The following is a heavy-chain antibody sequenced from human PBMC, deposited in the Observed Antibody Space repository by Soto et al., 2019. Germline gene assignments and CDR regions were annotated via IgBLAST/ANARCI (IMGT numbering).Heavy chain of an antibody. J-gene: IGHJ4*02. CDR1: GFTFSSYA. CDR2: ISYAGSNK. CDR3: ARMDGSGYYGSYFDY. V-gene: IGHV3-30-3*01. D-gene: IGHD3-22*01. Sequence: QVQLVESGGGVVQPGRSLRLSCAASGFTFSSYAMHWVRQAPGKGLEWVAIISYAGSNKYYADSVKGRFTISRDNSKSTLFLQMNSLRAEDTAVYYCARMDGSGYYGSYFDYWGQGTLVTVS.